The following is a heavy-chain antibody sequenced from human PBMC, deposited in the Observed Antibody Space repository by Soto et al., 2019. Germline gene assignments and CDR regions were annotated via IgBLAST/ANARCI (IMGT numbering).Heavy chain of an antibody. CDR3: AGDSPPPRE. CDR2: ISAYNGNT. CDR1: GYTFTSYS. Sequence: QVQLVQSGAEVKKPGASVKVSCKASGYTFTSYSISWVRQAPGQGLEWMGWISAYNGNTNYAQKLKGRVTMTTDTFTSTAYMELRSLSSGATAVYYCAGDSPPPREWGQGTLVTVSS. J-gene: IGHJ4*02. V-gene: IGHV1-18*01.